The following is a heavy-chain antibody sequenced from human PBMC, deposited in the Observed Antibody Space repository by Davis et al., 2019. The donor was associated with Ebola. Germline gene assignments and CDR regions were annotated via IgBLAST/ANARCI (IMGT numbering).Heavy chain of an antibody. CDR2: ISGSGGTT. J-gene: IGHJ6*04. CDR1: VITFSSYA. V-gene: IGHV3-23*01. D-gene: IGHD3-3*01. CDR3: ARSGLSFGVVRYHYGMDV. Sequence: GGSLRLSCADSVITFSSYAMTWVRQAPGKGLEWVSAISGSGGTTSYAGSVKGRFTVSRDNSKKTMYLQMNSLRAEDTAVYYCARSGLSFGVVRYHYGMDVWGKGTTVTVSS.